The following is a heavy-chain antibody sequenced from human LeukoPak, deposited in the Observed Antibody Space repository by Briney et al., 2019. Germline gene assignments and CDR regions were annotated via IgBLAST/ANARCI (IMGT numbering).Heavy chain of an antibody. D-gene: IGHD3-3*01. CDR1: GYTLTELS. Sequence: ASVKVSCKVSGYTLTELSMHWVRQAPGKGLEWMGGFDPEDGETIYAQKFQGRVTMTEDTSTDPAYMELSSLRSEDTAVYYCASLLRFLEWIQSYDYWGQGTLVTVSS. V-gene: IGHV1-24*01. CDR3: ASLLRFLEWIQSYDY. J-gene: IGHJ4*02. CDR2: FDPEDGET.